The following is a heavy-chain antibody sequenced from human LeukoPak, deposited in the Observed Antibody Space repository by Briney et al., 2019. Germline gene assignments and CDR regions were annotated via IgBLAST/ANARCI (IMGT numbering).Heavy chain of an antibody. Sequence: SETLSLTCTVSGGSISSYYWSWIRKPPGKGLEWIGYIYYTGSTNYNPALKSRVTISVDTSKNQFSLKLTSVTAADTAVYYCARTRYYSDSSALDYWGQGTLVTVSS. CDR1: GGSISSYY. CDR3: ARTRYYSDSSALDY. J-gene: IGHJ4*02. CDR2: IYYTGST. D-gene: IGHD3-22*01. V-gene: IGHV4-59*01.